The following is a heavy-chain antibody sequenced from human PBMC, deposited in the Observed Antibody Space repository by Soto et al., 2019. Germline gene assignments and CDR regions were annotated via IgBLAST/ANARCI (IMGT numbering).Heavy chain of an antibody. CDR3: VRDHHDYDFWSGNPRGYFDL. CDR2: INDDGSRT. D-gene: IGHD3-3*01. J-gene: IGHJ2*01. CDR1: GFTLSNFW. V-gene: IGHV3-74*01. Sequence: GGSLRLSCAASGFTLSNFWMHWVRQVPGKGLVWVSRINDDGSRTKYADSVEGRLTISRDTAKNTLYLQMDSLRVEDTAVYYCVRDHHDYDFWSGNPRGYFDLWGRGTLVTVS.